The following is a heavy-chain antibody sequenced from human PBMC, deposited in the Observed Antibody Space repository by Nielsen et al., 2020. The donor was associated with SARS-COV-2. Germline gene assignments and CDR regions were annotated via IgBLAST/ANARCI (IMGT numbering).Heavy chain of an antibody. CDR2: ISSSSSTI. V-gene: IGHV3-48*02. J-gene: IGHJ4*02. Sequence: WIRQPPGKGLEWVSYISSSSSTIYYADSVKGRFTISRDNAKNSLYLQMNSLRDEDTAVYYCARDGNYWGQGTLVTVSS. CDR3: ARDGNY. D-gene: IGHD1-26*01.